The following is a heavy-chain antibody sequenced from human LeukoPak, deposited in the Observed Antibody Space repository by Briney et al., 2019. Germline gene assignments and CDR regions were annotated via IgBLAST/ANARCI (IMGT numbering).Heavy chain of an antibody. CDR3: ARVVFGELSPYFDY. D-gene: IGHD3-10*01. J-gene: IGHJ4*02. CDR1: GGTFSSYA. Sequence: VASVKVSCKASGGTFSSYAISWVRQAPGQGLEWMGGIIPIFGTANYAQKFQGRVTITADESTSTAYMELSSLRSEDTAVYYCARVVFGELSPYFDYWGQGTLVTVSS. CDR2: IIPIFGTA. V-gene: IGHV1-69*13.